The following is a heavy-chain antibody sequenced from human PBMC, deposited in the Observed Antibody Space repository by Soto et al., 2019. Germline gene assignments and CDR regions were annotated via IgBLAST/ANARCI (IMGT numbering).Heavy chain of an antibody. D-gene: IGHD1-1*01. Sequence: PGVSXRLSCAASGFTFSSYRMHWVRQAPGKGLVWVSRINTDGSNTYYADSVKGWFTISRDNSKNTLYLQMHSLKAADPAVSYCAKRGPRGYSYFDYWGQGTLVTVSS. V-gene: IGHV3-74*01. J-gene: IGHJ4*02. CDR1: GFTFSSYR. CDR2: INTDGSNT. CDR3: AKRGPRGYSYFDY.